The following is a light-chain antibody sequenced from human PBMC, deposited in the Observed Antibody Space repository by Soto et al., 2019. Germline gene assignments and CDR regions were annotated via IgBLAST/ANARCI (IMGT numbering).Light chain of an antibody. J-gene: IGKJ1*01. CDR2: WAS. CDR3: QQYFTTPRT. CDR1: QSVLYSSNNKDY. Sequence: DIVMTQSPDSLAVSLGERATINCKSSQSVLYSSNNKDYLAWYQQQPGQHPKLLIYWASTRQFGVPDRFSGSESGTDFTLTIRSLQAEAVAVYYCQQYFTTPRTFGQRTKVEIK. V-gene: IGKV4-1*01.